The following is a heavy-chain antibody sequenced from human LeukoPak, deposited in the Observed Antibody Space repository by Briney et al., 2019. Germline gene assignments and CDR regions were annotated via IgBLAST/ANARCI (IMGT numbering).Heavy chain of an antibody. J-gene: IGHJ4*02. D-gene: IGHD1-26*01. CDR3: AREDGSSYYFDY. Sequence: AGGSLRLSCAASGFTFSSYAMHWVRQAPGKGLEWVAVISYDGSNKYYADSVKGRLTISRDNAQNSLWLQLNSLRAEDTAVYYCAREDGSSYYFDYWGQGALVTVSS. CDR1: GFTFSSYA. V-gene: IGHV3-30-3*01. CDR2: ISYDGSNK.